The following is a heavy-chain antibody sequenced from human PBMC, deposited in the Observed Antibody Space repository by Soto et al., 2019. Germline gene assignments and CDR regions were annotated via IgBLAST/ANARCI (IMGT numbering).Heavy chain of an antibody. D-gene: IGHD7-27*01. CDR1: GDSMTRSVW. CDR2: VFHTGNT. V-gene: IGHV4-4*02. CDR3: ARKAWVRFDY. Sequence: PSETLSLTCTVSGDSMTRSVWWTWVRQPPGKGLEWLGEVFHTGNTNYNPSLKSRVTMSVDKSTNEFSLKVTSVTAADTAIYYCARKAWVRFDYWGQGALVTVSS. J-gene: IGHJ4*02.